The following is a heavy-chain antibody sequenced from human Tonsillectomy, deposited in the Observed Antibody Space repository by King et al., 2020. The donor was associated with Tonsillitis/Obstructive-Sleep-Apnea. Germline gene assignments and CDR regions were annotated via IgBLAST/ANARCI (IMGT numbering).Heavy chain of an antibody. Sequence: QVQLQESGPGLVRPSETLSLTCSVSGGSVSDGGSYWSWIRQPPGKTLEWIGYIYYSGTTYYNPSLKSRVTISIDTSKDQFSLRLNSVTAADTAVYYCARADRDCNRVSCYKRGSWFDPWGLGTLVTVSS. D-gene: IGHD2-2*02. CDR3: ARADRDCNRVSCYKRGSWFDP. CDR2: IYYSGTT. V-gene: IGHV4-61*08. CDR1: GGSVSDGGSY. J-gene: IGHJ5*02.